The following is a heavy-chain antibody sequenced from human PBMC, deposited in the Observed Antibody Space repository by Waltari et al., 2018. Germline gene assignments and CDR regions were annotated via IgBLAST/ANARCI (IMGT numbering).Heavy chain of an antibody. CDR1: GYTFTSYD. CDR2: LDPHSGNT. V-gene: IGHV1-8*01. CDR3: ARARGYFDSFDAFDI. Sequence: QVQLVQSVAEVRKPGASVTVSCKASGYTFTSYDINWVRQATGQGLEWMGWLDPHSGNTGYAQKFQGRVTIARNASISTAYLELSSLRSEDTAVYYCARARGYFDSFDAFDIWGQGTMVTVSS. J-gene: IGHJ3*02. D-gene: IGHD3-9*01.